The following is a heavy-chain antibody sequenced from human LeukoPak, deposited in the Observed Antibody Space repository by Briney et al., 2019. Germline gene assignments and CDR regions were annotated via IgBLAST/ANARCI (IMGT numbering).Heavy chain of an antibody. CDR2: ISSSSSYI. J-gene: IGHJ6*03. CDR3: ARDENFRLWPYYYYYYMDV. D-gene: IGHD5-18*01. CDR1: GFTFSSYS. V-gene: IGHV3-21*01. Sequence: GGSLRLSCAASGFTFSSYSMNWVRQAPGKGLEWVSSISSSSSYIYYADSVKGRFTISRDNAKNSLYLQMNSLRAEDTAVYYCARDENFRLWPYYYYYYMDVWGKGTTVTISS.